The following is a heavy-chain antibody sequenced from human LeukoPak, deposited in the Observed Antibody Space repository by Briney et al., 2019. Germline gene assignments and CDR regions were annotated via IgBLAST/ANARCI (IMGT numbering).Heavy chain of an antibody. Sequence: PGGSLRLSCAASGFTFSSYAMHWVRQAPGKGLEYVSAISSNGGSTYYANSVKGRSTISRDNSKNTLYLQMGSLRAEDMAVYYCARSEDSSGYYGLYDAFDIWGQGTMVTVSS. CDR2: ISSNGGST. D-gene: IGHD3-22*01. CDR1: GFTFSSYA. V-gene: IGHV3-64*01. J-gene: IGHJ3*02. CDR3: ARSEDSSGYYGLYDAFDI.